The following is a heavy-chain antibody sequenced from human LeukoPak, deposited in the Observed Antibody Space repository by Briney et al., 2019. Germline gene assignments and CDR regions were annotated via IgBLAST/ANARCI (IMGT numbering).Heavy chain of an antibody. CDR1: GGSISSYY. Sequence: SETLSLTCTVSGGSISSYYWSWIRQPAGKGLEWIGRIYPSGSTDYNPSLKSRVTISIDTSKNQFSLKQSSVTAADTAVYYCARTLYGSGSYHNWFDPWGQGTLVTVSS. J-gene: IGHJ5*02. V-gene: IGHV4-4*07. CDR3: ARTLYGSGSYHNWFDP. D-gene: IGHD3-10*01. CDR2: IYPSGST.